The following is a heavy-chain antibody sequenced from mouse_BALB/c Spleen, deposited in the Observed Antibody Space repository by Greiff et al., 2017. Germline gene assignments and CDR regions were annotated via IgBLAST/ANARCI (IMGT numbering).Heavy chain of an antibody. CDR3: ARDPPATMITTDYYAMDY. CDR2: ISYDGSN. V-gene: IGHV3-6*02. J-gene: IGHJ4*01. CDR1: GYSITSGYY. D-gene: IGHD2-4*01. Sequence: EVQLVESGPGLVKPSQSLSLTCSVTGYSITSGYYWNWIRQFPGNKLEWMGYISYDGSNNYNPSLKNRISITRDTSKNQFFLKLNSVTTEDTATYYCARDPPATMITTDYYAMDYWGQGTSVTVSS.